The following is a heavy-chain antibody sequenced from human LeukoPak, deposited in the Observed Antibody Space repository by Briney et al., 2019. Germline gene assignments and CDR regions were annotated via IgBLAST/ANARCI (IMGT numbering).Heavy chain of an antibody. CDR3: ARDNGDYWFDY. D-gene: IGHD4-17*01. Sequence: VASVKVSCKASGYTFTGYYMHWVRQAAGQGLEWMGWINPNSGGTNYAQKFQGRVTMTRDTSISTAYMELTRLRSDDTAVYYCARDNGDYWFDYWGQGTLVTVSS. CDR2: INPNSGGT. CDR1: GYTFTGYY. V-gene: IGHV1-2*02. J-gene: IGHJ4*02.